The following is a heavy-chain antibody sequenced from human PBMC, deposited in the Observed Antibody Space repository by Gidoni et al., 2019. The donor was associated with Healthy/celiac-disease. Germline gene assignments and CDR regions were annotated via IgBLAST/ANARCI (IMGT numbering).Heavy chain of an antibody. CDR2: IYPGDSDT. V-gene: IGHV5-51*03. CDR3: ARRSLLSNHYYYMDV. J-gene: IGHJ6*03. D-gene: IGHD3-10*01. Sequence: EVQLVQSGAEVKKPGESLKISCTGSGYSFTSYWIGWVRQMPGKGLEWMGIIYPGDSDTRYSPSFQGQVTISADKSISTAYLQWSSLKASDTAMYYCARRSLLSNHYYYMDVWGKGTTVRLL. CDR1: GYSFTSYW.